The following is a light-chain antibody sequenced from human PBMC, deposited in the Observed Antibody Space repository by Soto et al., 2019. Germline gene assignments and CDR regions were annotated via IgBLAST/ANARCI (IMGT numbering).Light chain of an antibody. CDR1: QDLSRW. CDR2: ATS. CDR3: QQANSFPHT. J-gene: IGKJ4*01. V-gene: IGKV1-12*01. Sequence: DIQMTQSPSSVSASVGDRVIITCRASQDLSRWLAWYQQKAGKAPQLLIYATSTLQSGVPSRFSGSVSGTEFTLTISSLQPEDFATYYCQQANSFPHTLGGGTRVEIK.